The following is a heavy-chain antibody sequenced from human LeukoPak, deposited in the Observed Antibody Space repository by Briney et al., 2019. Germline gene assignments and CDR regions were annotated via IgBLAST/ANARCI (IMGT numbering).Heavy chain of an antibody. Sequence: GGSLRLSCAASGFTFSSYWMHWVRQAPGKGLVWVSRINSDGSSTSYADSVKGRFTISRDNAKNTLYLQMNSLRAEDTAVYYCASPPKDWQTADLGYWGQGTLVTVSS. CDR1: GFTFSSYW. V-gene: IGHV3-74*01. CDR2: INSDGSST. J-gene: IGHJ4*02. CDR3: ASPPKDWQTADLGY. D-gene: IGHD3/OR15-3a*01.